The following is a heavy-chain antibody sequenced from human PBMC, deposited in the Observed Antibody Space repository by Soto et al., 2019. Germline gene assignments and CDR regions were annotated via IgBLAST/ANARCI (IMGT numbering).Heavy chain of an antibody. J-gene: IGHJ6*02. CDR3: AKDLNDNWIQPYYYGMDV. Sequence: QVQLVESGGGVVQPGRSLRLSCAASGFTFSSYGMHWVRQAPGKGLEWVAVISYDGSNKYYADSVKGRFTISRDNSKNPLYLQMNRLRAEDTAVYYCAKDLNDNWIQPYYYGMDVWGQGTTVTVSS. CDR1: GFTFSSYG. D-gene: IGHD1-1*01. V-gene: IGHV3-30*18. CDR2: ISYDGSNK.